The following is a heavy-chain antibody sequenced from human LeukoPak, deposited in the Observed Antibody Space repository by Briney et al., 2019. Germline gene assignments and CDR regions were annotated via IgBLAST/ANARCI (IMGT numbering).Heavy chain of an antibody. J-gene: IGHJ4*02. CDR3: ASSRGAVTRSTFDY. D-gene: IGHD6-19*01. CDR2: ISYDGSNK. Sequence: PGGSLRLSCAASGFTFSSYAMHWVRQAPGKGLECVAVISYDGSNKYYADSVKGRFPISRDNSKNTLYLQMNSLRAEDTAVYLCASSRGAVTRSTFDYWGQGTLVTVSS. V-gene: IGHV3-30*04. CDR1: GFTFSSYA.